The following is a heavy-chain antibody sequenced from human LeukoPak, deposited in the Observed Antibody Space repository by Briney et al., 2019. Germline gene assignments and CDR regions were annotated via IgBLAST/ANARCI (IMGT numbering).Heavy chain of an antibody. CDR3: AKDLIMITFGGVIATDY. CDR2: ISGSGGST. Sequence: GWSLRLSCAASGFTFSSYAMSWVRQAPGKGLEWVSAISGSGGSTYYADSVKGRFTISRDNSKNTLYLQMNSLRAKDTAVYYCAKDLIMITFGGVIATDYWGQGTLVTVSS. CDR1: GFTFSSYA. V-gene: IGHV3-23*01. J-gene: IGHJ4*02. D-gene: IGHD3-16*02.